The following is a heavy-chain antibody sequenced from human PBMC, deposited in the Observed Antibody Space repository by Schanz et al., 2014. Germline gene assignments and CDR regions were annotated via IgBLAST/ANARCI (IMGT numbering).Heavy chain of an antibody. J-gene: IGHJ4*02. CDR1: GYTFTDYY. D-gene: IGHD1-26*01. CDR3: ARDRDQWDGNYLDY. Sequence: QVQLVQSGAEVKKLGASVKVSCKASGYTFTDYYMHWVRQAPGQGLEWMGRINPNSGGTIYAQMFQGRVTMTRDTSIRTGYMELSRLTSDYTAVYYCARDRDQWDGNYLDYWGQGTLVTVSS. V-gene: IGHV1-2*06. CDR2: INPNSGGT.